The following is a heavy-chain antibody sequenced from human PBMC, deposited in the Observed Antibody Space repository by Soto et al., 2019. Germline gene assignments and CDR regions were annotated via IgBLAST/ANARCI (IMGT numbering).Heavy chain of an antibody. J-gene: IGHJ3*02. CDR2: IYPGDSDT. V-gene: IGHV5-51*01. CDR3: ARLVPATKWRGAAFDI. Sequence: GESLKISCKGFGYSFTNYWIVWVRQMPGKSLEWMGIIYPGDSDTRYSPSFQGQVTISADKSIDTAYLQWSSLKASDTASDTAMYYCARLVPATKWRGAAFDIWGQGTMVTVSS. D-gene: IGHD2-2*01. CDR1: GYSFTNYW.